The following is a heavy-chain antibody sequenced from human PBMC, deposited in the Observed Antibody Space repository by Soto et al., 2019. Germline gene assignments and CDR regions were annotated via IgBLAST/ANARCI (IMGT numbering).Heavy chain of an antibody. J-gene: IGHJ6*03. CDR2: INPSGGST. CDR1: GYTFTSYY. CDR3: AGGGINYGDYRSMDV. D-gene: IGHD4-17*01. Sequence: GPSVKVSCKASGYTFTSYYMHWVRQAPGQGLEWMGIINPSGGSTSYAQKFQGRVTMTRDTSTSTVYMELSSLRSEDTAVYYCAGGGINYGDYRSMDVWGKGTMVTVSS. V-gene: IGHV1-46*01.